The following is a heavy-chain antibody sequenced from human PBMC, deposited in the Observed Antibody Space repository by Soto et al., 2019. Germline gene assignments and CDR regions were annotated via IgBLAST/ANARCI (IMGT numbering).Heavy chain of an antibody. J-gene: IGHJ4*02. CDR3: ARTEILTGYSYFDY. CDR2: INHSGST. CDR1: GGSFSGYY. D-gene: IGHD3-9*01. Sequence: SETLSLTCAVYGGSFSGYYWSWIRQPPGKGLEWIGEINHSGSTNYNPSLKSRVTISVDRSKNQFSLKLSSVTAADTAVYYCARTEILTGYSYFDYWGQGTLVTVSS. V-gene: IGHV4-34*01.